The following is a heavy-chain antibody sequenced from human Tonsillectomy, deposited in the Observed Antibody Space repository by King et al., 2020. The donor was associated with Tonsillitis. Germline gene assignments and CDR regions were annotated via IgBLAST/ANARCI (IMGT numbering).Heavy chain of an antibody. Sequence: VQLQESGPGLVRPSQTLSVTCAVSGCSINSGCYSWNWIRQPPGKGLEWIGCIYYSGSTYYNPSLRSRLTISVDTSKNQFSLKLSSVTAADTSVYYCARGIGADYFDYWGQGTLVTVSS. J-gene: IGHJ4*02. V-gene: IGHV4-30-4*07. CDR2: IYYSGST. D-gene: IGHD2-15*01. CDR3: ARGIGADYFDY. CDR1: GCSINSGCYS.